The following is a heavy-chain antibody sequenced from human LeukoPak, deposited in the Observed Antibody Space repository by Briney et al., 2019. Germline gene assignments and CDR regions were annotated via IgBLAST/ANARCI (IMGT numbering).Heavy chain of an antibody. V-gene: IGHV3-7*05. Sequence: GGSLRLSCAASGFTFGSYWMSWVRQAPGKGLEWVAIINEDGGEKYYVDSVKGRFTISRDNAKDSLYLQMNSLRAEDTAVYYCGRRVIRGQGTLVTVSS. D-gene: IGHD3-16*02. CDR2: INEDGGEK. CDR1: GFTFGSYW. CDR3: GRRVI. J-gene: IGHJ4*02.